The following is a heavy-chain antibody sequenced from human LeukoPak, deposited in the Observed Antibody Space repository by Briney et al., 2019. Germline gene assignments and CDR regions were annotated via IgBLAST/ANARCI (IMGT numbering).Heavy chain of an antibody. J-gene: IGHJ4*02. V-gene: IGHV4-34*01. CDR2: INHSGST. D-gene: IGHD3-22*01. Sequence: SETLSLTCAVYGGSFSGYYWSWIRQPPGKGLEWIGEINHSGSTNYNPSLKSRVTISADTSKNQFSLKLSSVTAADTAVYYCARGENYYDSSGYPPYYYFDYWGQGTLVTVSS. CDR3: ARGENYYDSSGYPPYYYFDY. CDR1: GGSFSGYY.